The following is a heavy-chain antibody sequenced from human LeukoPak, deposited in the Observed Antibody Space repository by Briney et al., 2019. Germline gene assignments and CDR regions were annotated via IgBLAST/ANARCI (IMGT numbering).Heavy chain of an antibody. CDR3: ARDKNFFSNWFDP. CDR2: IYYSGST. D-gene: IGHD5-24*01. V-gene: IGHV4-59*06. CDR1: GGSISSYY. Sequence: SETLSLTCTVSGGSISSYYWSWIRQHPGKGLEWIGYIYYSGSTYYNPSLKSRVTISVDTSKNQFSLKLSSVTAADTAVYYCARDKNFFSNWFDPWGQGTLVTVSS. J-gene: IGHJ5*02.